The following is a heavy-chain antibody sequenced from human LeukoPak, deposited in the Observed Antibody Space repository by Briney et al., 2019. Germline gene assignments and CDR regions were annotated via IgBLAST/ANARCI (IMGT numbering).Heavy chain of an antibody. D-gene: IGHD6-13*01. CDR2: ISSSSSYI. Sequence: GGSLRLSCAASGFTFSSYIMNWVRQAPGKGLEWVSSISSSSSYIYYADSVKGRFTISRDNAKNSLYLQMNSLRAEDTAVYYCAREARSSWYTSPFDYWGQGTLVTVSS. J-gene: IGHJ4*02. CDR3: AREARSSWYTSPFDY. V-gene: IGHV3-21*01. CDR1: GFTFSSYI.